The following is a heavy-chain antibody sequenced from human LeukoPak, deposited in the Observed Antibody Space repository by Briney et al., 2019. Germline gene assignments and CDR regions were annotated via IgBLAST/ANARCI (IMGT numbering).Heavy chain of an antibody. CDR2: ISHTGETK. CDR1: GFRFSDYY. J-gene: IGHJ4*02. V-gene: IGHV3-11*01. D-gene: IGHD2-15*01. CDR3: ARVWWQQPEY. Sequence: GGSLRLSCAASGFRFSDYYLSCIRQAPGKGLEWISYISHTGETKYYTDSMKGRYTISRDNAKNSLYLQMNSLRAEDMAVYYCARVWWQQPEYWGQGTLVTVSS.